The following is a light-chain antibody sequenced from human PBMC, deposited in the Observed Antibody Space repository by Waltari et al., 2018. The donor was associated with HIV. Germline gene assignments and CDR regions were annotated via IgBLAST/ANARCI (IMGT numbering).Light chain of an antibody. V-gene: IGKV1-39*01. CDR2: GAS. Sequence: DIQMTQSPPSLTASVGDRVSTTCRAGQNIHTCLNGYEQQPGSAPTLLIFGASRLPSGVPSRFSGSGSETDFTLTIYNLPVGDFAAYYCLPTDSMPLPFGPRTKVD. CDR1: QNIHTC. CDR3: LPTDSMPLP. J-gene: IGKJ3*01.